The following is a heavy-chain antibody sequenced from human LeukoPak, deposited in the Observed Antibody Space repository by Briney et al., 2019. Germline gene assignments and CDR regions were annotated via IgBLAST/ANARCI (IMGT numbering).Heavy chain of an antibody. CDR3: ARDLSYCSSTSCYSASLDY. V-gene: IGHV3-7*01. CDR1: GFTFSNYW. D-gene: IGHD2-2*02. CDR2: IKQDGSER. J-gene: IGHJ4*02. Sequence: PGGSLRLSCAASGFTFSNYWMTWVRQAPGKGLEWVANIKQDGSERYYVDSVKCRFTISRDNAKNSLYLQMNSLRAEDTAVYYCARDLSYCSSTSCYSASLDYWGQGTLVTVSS.